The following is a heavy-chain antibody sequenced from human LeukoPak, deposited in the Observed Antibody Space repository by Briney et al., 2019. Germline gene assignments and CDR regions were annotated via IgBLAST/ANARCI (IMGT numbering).Heavy chain of an antibody. D-gene: IGHD6-19*01. Sequence: GASVKVSCKASGGTFSSYAISWVRQAPGQGLEWMGGIIPIFGTANYAQKFQGRVTITTDESTSTAYMELSSLGSDDTAVYYCARVLYSSGWYFDYWGQGTLVTVSS. CDR2: IIPIFGTA. V-gene: IGHV1-69*05. J-gene: IGHJ4*02. CDR3: ARVLYSSGWYFDY. CDR1: GGTFSSYA.